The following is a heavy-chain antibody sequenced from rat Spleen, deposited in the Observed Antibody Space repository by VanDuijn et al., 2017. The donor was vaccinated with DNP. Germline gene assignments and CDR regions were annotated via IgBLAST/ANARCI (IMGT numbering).Heavy chain of an antibody. CDR3: TSNPNIRTAAPFDY. V-gene: IGHV5-20*01. Sequence: EVQLVESGGGLVQPGRSMKLSCAASGFTFSNYDMAWVRQAPTKCLEWVASLSYVGGSTYYRDSVKGRFTISRDNAKTSLYLQVNSMRSEDTATYYCTSNPNIRTAAPFDYWGQGVMVTVSS. D-gene: IGHD1-2*01. CDR2: LSYVGGST. J-gene: IGHJ2*01. CDR1: GFTFSNYD.